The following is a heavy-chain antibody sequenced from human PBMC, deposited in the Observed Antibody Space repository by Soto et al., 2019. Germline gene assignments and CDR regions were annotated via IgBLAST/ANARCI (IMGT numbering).Heavy chain of an antibody. V-gene: IGHV1-18*04. J-gene: IGHJ4*02. D-gene: IGHD3-22*01. CDR3: ATEPIYYNDGSGYYPLGH. CDR1: GYSFATYG. Sequence: ASVRVSCKASGYSFATYGFSWVRQAPGQGLECVGWISAHNGDTHYSQKFQGRVTLTTDTSTNTGYMELRSLTSDDTAVYFCATEPIYYNDGSGYYPLGHWGQGTLVTVSS. CDR2: ISAHNGDT.